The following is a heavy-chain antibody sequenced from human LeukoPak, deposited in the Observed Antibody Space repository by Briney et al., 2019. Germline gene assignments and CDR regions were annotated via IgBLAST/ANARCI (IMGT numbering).Heavy chain of an antibody. D-gene: IGHD3-22*01. J-gene: IGHJ4*02. CDR1: GYSVSELS. CDR3: ATLDSHYDSSGRPLLPD. CDR2: FDREDDAP. Sequence: GASVKVSCKVSGYSVSELSMHWVRQAPGLGLEWMGGFDREDDAPVYAQQFQGRVTMTEDTSTDTAYMELSSLRSEDTALYYCATLDSHYDSSGRPLLPDWGQGTLVTVSS. V-gene: IGHV1-24*01.